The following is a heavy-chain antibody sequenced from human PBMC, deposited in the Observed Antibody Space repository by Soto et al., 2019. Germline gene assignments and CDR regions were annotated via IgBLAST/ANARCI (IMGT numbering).Heavy chain of an antibody. CDR3: ARGSVVAATLFDY. Sequence: SETLSLTCAVSGGSISSGGYSWIWIRQPPGKGLEWIGYIYHSGSTYYSPSLKSRVTISVDRSKNQFSLKLSSVTAADTAVYYCARGSVVAATLFDYWGQGTLVTVSS. CDR2: IYHSGST. V-gene: IGHV4-30-2*01. D-gene: IGHD2-15*01. J-gene: IGHJ4*02. CDR1: GGSISSGGYS.